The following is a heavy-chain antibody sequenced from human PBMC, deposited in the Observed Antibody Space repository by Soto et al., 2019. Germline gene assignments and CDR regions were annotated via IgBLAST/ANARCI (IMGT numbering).Heavy chain of an antibody. D-gene: IGHD2-21*02. Sequence: SETLSLTCSVSGVSVSSGSFYWSWIRQPPGKGLEWIGFIYNTETFNYNPSLKSRVTLSVDASKNQFSLKLSSVTAADTAVYYCARGWSWAVVTANSGSFDYWGQGTLVTVSS. CDR1: GVSVSSGSFY. V-gene: IGHV4-61*01. CDR2: IYNTETF. CDR3: ARGWSWAVVTANSGSFDY. J-gene: IGHJ4*02.